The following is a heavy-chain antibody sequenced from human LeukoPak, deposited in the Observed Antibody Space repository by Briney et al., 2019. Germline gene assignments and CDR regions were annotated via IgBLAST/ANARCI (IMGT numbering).Heavy chain of an antibody. Sequence: PGGSLRLSCAASGFTFGSYSMNWVRQAPGKGLEWVSYISSSSSTIDYADSVKGRFTISRDNAKNSLYLQMNSLRAEDTAVYYCARLRGYSYGYADYWGQGTLVTVSS. J-gene: IGHJ4*02. V-gene: IGHV3-48*04. CDR2: ISSSSSTI. CDR1: GFTFGSYS. CDR3: ARLRGYSYGYADY. D-gene: IGHD5-18*01.